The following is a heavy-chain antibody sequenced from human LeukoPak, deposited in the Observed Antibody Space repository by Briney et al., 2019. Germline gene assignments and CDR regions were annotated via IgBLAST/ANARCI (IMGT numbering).Heavy chain of an antibody. D-gene: IGHD1-1*01. CDR2: XXXIFGTA. Sequence: ASVKVSCKASGGTFSSYAISWVRQAPGQGGEWXXXXXXIFGTANYAQKFQVRVTITADESTSTAYIELSSLRSEHTDVYYCARANEVPGQAYYYYGMDVWRKGTTLTVSS. CDR3: ARANEVPGQAYYYYGMDV. V-gene: IGHV1-69*13. J-gene: IGHJ6*04. CDR1: GGTFSSYA.